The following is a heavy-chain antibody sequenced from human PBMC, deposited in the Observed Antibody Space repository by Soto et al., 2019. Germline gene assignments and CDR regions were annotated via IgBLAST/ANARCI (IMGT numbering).Heavy chain of an antibody. CDR2: INHSGST. CDR3: ARGQGTGTLGYYYYYMDV. CDR1: GGSFSGYY. D-gene: IGHD1-1*01. J-gene: IGHJ6*03. Sequence: SETLSLTCAVYGGSFSGYYWSWIRQPPGKGLEWIGEINHSGSTNYNPSLKSRVTISVDTSKNQFSLKLSSVTAADTAVYYCARGQGTGTLGYYYYYMDVWGKGTTVTVSS. V-gene: IGHV4-34*01.